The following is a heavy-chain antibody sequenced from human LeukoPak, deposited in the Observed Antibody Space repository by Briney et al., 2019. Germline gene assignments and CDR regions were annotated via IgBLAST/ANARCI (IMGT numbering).Heavy chain of an antibody. Sequence: SVKVSCKASGGTFSSYATSWVRQAPGQGLEWMGGIIPIFGTANYAQKFQGRVTITADESTSTAYMELSSLRSEDTAVYYCARSWDTAMVSYFDYWGQGTLVTVSS. CDR2: IIPIFGTA. CDR1: GGTFSSYA. V-gene: IGHV1-69*13. D-gene: IGHD5-18*01. CDR3: ARSWDTAMVSYFDY. J-gene: IGHJ4*02.